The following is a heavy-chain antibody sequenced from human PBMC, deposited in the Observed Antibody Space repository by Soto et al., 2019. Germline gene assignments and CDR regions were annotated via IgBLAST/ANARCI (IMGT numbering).Heavy chain of an antibody. D-gene: IGHD1-26*01. J-gene: IGHJ4*02. V-gene: IGHV4-61*01. CDR2: IFHTGTT. CDR3: TRAPVSGSYCFDF. CDR1: GGSVSSGKYD. Sequence: TSETLSLTCTVSGGSVSSGKYDWSWIRQPPGKGLEWIGYIFHTGTTNYNPSLKSRVTISLDTSMNQFPLKLSSVTPADTAVYSCTRAPVSGSYCFDFWGQGTPVTVSS.